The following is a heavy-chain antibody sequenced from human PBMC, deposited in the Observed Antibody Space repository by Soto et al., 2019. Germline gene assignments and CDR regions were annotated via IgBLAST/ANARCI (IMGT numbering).Heavy chain of an antibody. V-gene: IGHV4-39*01. CDR1: GGSISSSSYY. J-gene: IGHJ5*02. Sequence: PSETLSLTCSVSGGSISSSSYYWGWIRQPPGKGLEWIGSIYYSGSTYYNPSLKSRVTISVDTSKNQFSLKLSSVTAADTAVYYCARHRPTQIVVVPAAILYWFDPWGQGTLVTAPQ. CDR3: ARHRPTQIVVVPAAILYWFDP. D-gene: IGHD2-2*01. CDR2: IYYSGST.